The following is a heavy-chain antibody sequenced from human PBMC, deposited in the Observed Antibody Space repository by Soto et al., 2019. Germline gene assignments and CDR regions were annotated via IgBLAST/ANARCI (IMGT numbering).Heavy chain of an antibody. D-gene: IGHD3-9*01. Sequence: SVKVSCKASGGTFSSYAISWVRQAPGQGLEWMGGIIPIFGTANYAQKFQGRVTITADESTSTAYMELSSLRSEDTAVYYCARDHRILRYFDWPNLAAFDIWGQGTMVTVSS. CDR2: IIPIFGTA. CDR3: ARDHRILRYFDWPNLAAFDI. J-gene: IGHJ3*02. CDR1: GGTFSSYA. V-gene: IGHV1-69*13.